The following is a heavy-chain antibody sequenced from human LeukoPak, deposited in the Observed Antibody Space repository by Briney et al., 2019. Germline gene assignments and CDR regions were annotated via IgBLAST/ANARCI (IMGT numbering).Heavy chain of an antibody. CDR2: ISGSGGST. D-gene: IGHD6-19*01. V-gene: IGHV3-23*01. CDR3: AKRAVAGPFDY. Sequence: GGSLRLSCAASGFTFSSYAMSWVRQAPGKGLEWVSAISGSGGSTYYADSVKGRFTVSRDNSKNTLYLQMSSLRAEDTALYYCAKRAVAGPFDYWGQGTLVTVSS. J-gene: IGHJ4*02. CDR1: GFTFSSYA.